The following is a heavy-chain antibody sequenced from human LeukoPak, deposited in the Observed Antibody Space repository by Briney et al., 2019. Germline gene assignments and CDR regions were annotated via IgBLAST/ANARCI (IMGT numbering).Heavy chain of an antibody. CDR3: ASGRRRGNYYMDV. J-gene: IGHJ6*03. V-gene: IGHV4-34*01. CDR1: GGSFSGYY. CDR2: INHSGST. D-gene: IGHD3-10*01. Sequence: SETLSLTCAVYGGSFSGYYWSWIRQPPGKGLEWIGEINHSGSTNYNPSLKSRVTISVGTSKNQFSLKLSSVTAADTAVYYCASGRRRGNYYMDVWGKGTTVTVSS.